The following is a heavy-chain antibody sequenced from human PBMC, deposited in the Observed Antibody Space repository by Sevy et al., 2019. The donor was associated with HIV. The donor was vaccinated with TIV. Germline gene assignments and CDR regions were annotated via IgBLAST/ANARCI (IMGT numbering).Heavy chain of an antibody. J-gene: IGHJ3*02. CDR2: MNPNSGNT. CDR3: ALYYYDSSGYSTHAFDI. CDR1: GYTFTSYD. Sequence: ASVKVSCKASGYTFTSYDINWVRQATGQGLEWMGWMNPNSGNTGYAQKFQGRVTMTRNTSISTAYMELSSLRSEDTAVYYSALYYYDSSGYSTHAFDIWGQGTMVTVSS. D-gene: IGHD3-22*01. V-gene: IGHV1-8*01.